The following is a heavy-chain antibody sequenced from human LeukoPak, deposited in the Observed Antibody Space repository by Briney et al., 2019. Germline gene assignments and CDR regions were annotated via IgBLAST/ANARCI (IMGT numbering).Heavy chain of an antibody. J-gene: IGHJ4*02. CDR2: INPNSGGT. CDR1: GYTFTGYY. D-gene: IGHD6-19*01. CDR3: ARARYSSGWYYFDY. V-gene: IGHV1-2*02. Sequence: ASVKVSCKASGYTFTGYYMHWVRQAPGQGLEWMGLINPNSGGTNYAQKFQGRVTMTRDTSISTAYMELSRLRSDDTAVYYCARARYSSGWYYFDYWGQGTLVTVSS.